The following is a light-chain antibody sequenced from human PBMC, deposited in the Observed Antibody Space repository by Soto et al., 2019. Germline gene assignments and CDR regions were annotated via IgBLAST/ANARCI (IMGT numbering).Light chain of an antibody. V-gene: IGKV3-15*01. J-gene: IGKJ1*01. CDR2: GAS. CDR3: QQYNNWPGT. CDR1: QSVSSN. Sequence: EIVMTQSPATLSVSPGERATLSCRASQSVSSNLAWYQQKPGQAPRLLIYGASTRATGIPARFSGSGSGTEFTLTISSLQSEDFAAYYCQQYNNWPGTFGQGNKVEIK.